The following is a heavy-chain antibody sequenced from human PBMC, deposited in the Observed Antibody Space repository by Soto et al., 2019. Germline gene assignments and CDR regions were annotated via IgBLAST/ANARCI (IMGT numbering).Heavy chain of an antibody. J-gene: IGHJ4*02. CDR1: GFPFSDYY. Sequence: PGGSLRLSCPTSGFPFSDYYMSWIRQAPGKGLGWLSHISPKSTYRNYADSVKGRFTISRDNTKSSLFLQMNSLGVEDTAVYYCVRGGGGGLFEHWGQGVLVTVSS. V-gene: IGHV3-11*06. CDR3: VRGGGGGLFEH. D-gene: IGHD2-21*01. CDR2: ISPKSTYR.